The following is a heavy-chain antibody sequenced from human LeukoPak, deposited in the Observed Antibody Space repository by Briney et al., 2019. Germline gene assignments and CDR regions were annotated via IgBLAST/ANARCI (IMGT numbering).Heavy chain of an antibody. J-gene: IGHJ6*02. Sequence: PSQTLSLTCTVSDASIASGGYYWTWIRQRPGKGLEWIGYIFHSGNTYYSPSLKSRVITSVDTSKNQFSLRLSSVTAADTAVYYCARENYDILTGYVPTYYYYGMDVWGQGTTVTVSS. CDR1: DASIASGGYY. CDR3: ARENYDILTGYVPTYYYYGMDV. D-gene: IGHD3-9*01. V-gene: IGHV4-31*03. CDR2: IFHSGNT.